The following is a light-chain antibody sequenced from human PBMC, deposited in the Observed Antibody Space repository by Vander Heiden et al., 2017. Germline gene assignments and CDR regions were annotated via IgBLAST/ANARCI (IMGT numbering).Light chain of an antibody. CDR3: QVWDNGSVV. V-gene: IGLV3-9*01. CDR2: RDN. CDR1: NIGSKN. J-gene: IGLJ3*02. Sequence: RITCGGKNIGSKNVHWYQQKPGQAPALVIYRDNNRPSGIPERLSGSNSGNTATLTISSAQVGDEADYFCQVWDNGSVVFGGGTKLTVL.